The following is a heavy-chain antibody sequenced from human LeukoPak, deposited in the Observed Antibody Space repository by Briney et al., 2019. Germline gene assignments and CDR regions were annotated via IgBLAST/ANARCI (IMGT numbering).Heavy chain of an antibody. CDR3: GRIFNIWGTFRNT. Sequence: PGGSLRLSCAASGFTFSSYGMHWVRQAPGKGLEWVANINDDGSEKNYLESLKGRFTISRDNANNSVSLHMTALRAEDTAIYYCGRIFNIWGTFRNTWGQGTQVTVSS. D-gene: IGHD3-16*02. CDR1: GFTFSSYG. CDR2: INDDGSEK. V-gene: IGHV3-7*01. J-gene: IGHJ4*02.